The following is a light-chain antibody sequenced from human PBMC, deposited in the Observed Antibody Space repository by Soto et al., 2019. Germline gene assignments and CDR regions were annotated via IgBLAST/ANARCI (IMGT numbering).Light chain of an antibody. CDR3: XXSXXIPYT. CDR1: QTISTY. CDR2: GAS. Sequence: DIQMTQSPSSLSASVGDRVTITCRASQTISTYLNWYQQIPGKAPKLLIYGASNLQNGVPSRFSGSGSGTXFTLTXXXXXPEXXXXXXXXXSXXIPYTFGQGTKLEIK. J-gene: IGKJ2*01. V-gene: IGKV1-39*01.